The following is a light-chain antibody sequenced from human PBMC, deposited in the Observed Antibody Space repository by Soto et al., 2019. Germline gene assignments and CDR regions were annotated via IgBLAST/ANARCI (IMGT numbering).Light chain of an antibody. J-gene: IGKJ4*01. CDR2: GAS. CDR3: QQYNDWPLT. Sequence: EIVLTQSPATLSVSPGERVTLSCRASQSVSVNLAWYQQKPGQAPRLLIYGASIRATDIPARFSGSGSGTEFSLTISSLQSEDFAVYYCQQYNDWPLTFGGGTKVEIK. CDR1: QSVSVN. V-gene: IGKV3D-15*01.